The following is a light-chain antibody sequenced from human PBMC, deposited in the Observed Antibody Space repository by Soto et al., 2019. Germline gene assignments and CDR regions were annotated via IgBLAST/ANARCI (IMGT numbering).Light chain of an antibody. CDR1: SSDVGGYNY. CDR2: EVS. CDR3: SSYTSSSTLV. J-gene: IGLJ1*01. Sequence: QPALPQPASVSGSPGQSITISCTGTSSDVGGYNYVSWYQQHPGKAPKLMIYEVSNRPSGVSNRFSGSKSGNTASLTISGLQAEDEADYYCSSYTSSSTLVFGTGTKVTV. V-gene: IGLV2-14*01.